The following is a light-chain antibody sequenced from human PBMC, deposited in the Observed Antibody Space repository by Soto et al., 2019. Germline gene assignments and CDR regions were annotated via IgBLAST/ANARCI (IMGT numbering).Light chain of an antibody. J-gene: IGKJ1*01. CDR1: QSVSSTY. V-gene: IGKV3-20*01. Sequence: EIVLTQSPGTLSLSPGERATLSCRATQSVSSTYLAWYQQKRGQPPRLLIYGASTRATGIPDRFSGSGSGTDFSLTIIRLEPEDFAVDYCQQYGSSPPTFGQGTKVEIK. CDR2: GAS. CDR3: QQYGSSPPT.